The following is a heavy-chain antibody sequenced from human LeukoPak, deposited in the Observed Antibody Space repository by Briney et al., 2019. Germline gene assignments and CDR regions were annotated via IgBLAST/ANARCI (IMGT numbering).Heavy chain of an antibody. D-gene: IGHD3-22*01. J-gene: IGHJ4*02. V-gene: IGHV3-21*01. CDR1: GFTFSSYS. Sequence: PGGSLRLSCAASGFTFSSYSMNWVRQAPGKGLEWVSSISSSSSYIYYADSVKGRFTISRDNAKNSLYLQMNSLRAEDTAVYYCARDLEYYDSSGDDYWGQGTLVTVSS. CDR2: ISSSSSYI. CDR3: ARDLEYYDSSGDDY.